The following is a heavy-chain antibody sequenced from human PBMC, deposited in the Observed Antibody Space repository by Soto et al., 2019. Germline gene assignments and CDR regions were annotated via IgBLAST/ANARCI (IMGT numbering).Heavy chain of an antibody. D-gene: IGHD3-22*01. CDR3: ARDYYDSSGYYYGMDV. V-gene: IGHV1-69*13. Sequence: SVKVSCKASVGTFSSYAISWVRLAPGQGLEWMGGIIPIFGTANYAQKFQGRVTITADESTSTAYMELSSLRSEDTAVYYCARDYYDSSGYYYGMDVWGQGTTVTVSS. J-gene: IGHJ6*02. CDR1: VGTFSSYA. CDR2: IIPIFGTA.